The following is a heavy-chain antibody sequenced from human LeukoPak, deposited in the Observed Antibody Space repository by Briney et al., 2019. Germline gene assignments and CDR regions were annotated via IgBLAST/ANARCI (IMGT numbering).Heavy chain of an antibody. CDR2: LDPEDGET. Sequence: GASVKVSCKVSGYTLTELSMHWVRQAPGKGLEWMGGLDPEDGETIYAQNFQGRVTMTEDTSTDTAYMELNNLTSEDTAVYYCVRFAAGPDPYYPWGQGTLVTVSS. CDR1: GYTLTELS. V-gene: IGHV1-24*01. D-gene: IGHD6-25*01. J-gene: IGHJ5*02. CDR3: VRFAAGPDPYYP.